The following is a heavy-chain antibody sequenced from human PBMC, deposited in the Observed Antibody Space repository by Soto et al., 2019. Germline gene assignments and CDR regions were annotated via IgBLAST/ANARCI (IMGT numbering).Heavy chain of an antibody. D-gene: IGHD4-17*01. J-gene: IGHJ4*02. CDR3: ARAAVTRTFDY. CDR1: GGSISSCDYY. Sequence: LSLTCTVSGGSISSCDYYWRCIRQPPGKGLEWIGYIYYSGSTYYNPSLKSRVTISVDTSKIQFSLKLSSVTAADTAVYYCARAAVTRTFDYWGQGTLVTVSS. V-gene: IGHV4-30-4*01. CDR2: IYYSGST.